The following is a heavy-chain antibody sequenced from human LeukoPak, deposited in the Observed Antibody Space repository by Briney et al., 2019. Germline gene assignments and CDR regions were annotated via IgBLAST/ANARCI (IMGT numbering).Heavy chain of an antibody. J-gene: IGHJ4*02. D-gene: IGHD3-22*01. V-gene: IGHV1-69*05. CDR2: IIPIFGTA. Sequence: SVKVSCKASGGTFSSYAISWVRQAPGQGLEWMGGIIPIFGTANYAQKFQGRVTITTDESTSTAYMELSSLRSEDTAVYYCARAQGGYYDSSGSLGFDYWGQGTLVTVSS. CDR1: GGTFSSYA. CDR3: ARAQGGYYDSSGSLGFDY.